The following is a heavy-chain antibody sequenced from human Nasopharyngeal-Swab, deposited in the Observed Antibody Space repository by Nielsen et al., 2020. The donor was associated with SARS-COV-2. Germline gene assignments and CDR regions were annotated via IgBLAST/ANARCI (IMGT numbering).Heavy chain of an antibody. CDR2: FDPEVGET. D-gene: IGHD6-13*01. V-gene: IGHV1-24*01. J-gene: IGHJ5*02. Sequence: ASVKVSCKVSGYTLTELSIQWVRQAPGKGLEWMGGFDPEVGETIHAQKFQGRVTMTEDTSTDTAYMELSSLRSEDTAVYYCAAEKGGYSELYHWSQGTLVTVSS. CDR3: AAEKGGYSELYH. CDR1: GYTLTELS.